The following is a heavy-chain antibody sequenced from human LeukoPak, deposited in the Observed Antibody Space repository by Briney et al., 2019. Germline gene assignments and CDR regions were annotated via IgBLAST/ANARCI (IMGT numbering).Heavy chain of an antibody. CDR3: ARDSSGFDY. CDR1: GFTFSSYA. CDR2: IWYDGSNK. D-gene: IGHD6-25*01. Sequence: GGSLRLSCAASGFTFSSYAMHWVRQAPGKGLEWVAVIWYDGSNKHYADSVKGRFTISRDNSKNTPYLQMNSLRAEDTAVCYCARDSSGFDYWGQGTLVTVSS. J-gene: IGHJ4*02. V-gene: IGHV3-33*08.